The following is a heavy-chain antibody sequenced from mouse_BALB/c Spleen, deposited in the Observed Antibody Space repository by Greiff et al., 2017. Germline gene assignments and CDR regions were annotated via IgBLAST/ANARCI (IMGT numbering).Heavy chain of an antibody. CDR1: GYTFTSYW. CDR2: INPSNGRT. V-gene: IGHV1S81*02. Sequence: QVQLQQPGAELVKPGASVKLSCKASGYTFTSYWMHWVKQRPGQGLEWIGEINPSNGRTNYNEKFKSKATLTVDKSSSTAYMQLSSLTSEDSAVYYCARGRMDDWGQGTSVTVSS. CDR3: ARGRMDD. J-gene: IGHJ4*01.